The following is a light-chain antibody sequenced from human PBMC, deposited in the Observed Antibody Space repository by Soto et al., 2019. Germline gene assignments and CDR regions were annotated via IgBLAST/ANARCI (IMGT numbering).Light chain of an antibody. J-gene: IGKJ1*01. CDR2: RAS. CDR1: QSISDW. V-gene: IGKV1-5*03. CDR3: QQYHGWT. Sequence: DIQMTPSPSTLAASVGDRVTITCRASQSISDWMAWYQQKTGKAPNLLIYRASNLESGVPSRFSGSGSGTEFTLTISSLQPDDFATYYCQQYHGWTFGQGTKVDIK.